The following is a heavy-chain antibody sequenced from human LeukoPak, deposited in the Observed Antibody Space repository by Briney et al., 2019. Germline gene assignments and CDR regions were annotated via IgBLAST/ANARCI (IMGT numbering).Heavy chain of an antibody. V-gene: IGHV4-59*01. CDR3: ARDRYCIGGICYSGRFDP. D-gene: IGHD2-15*01. J-gene: IGHJ5*02. CDR1: GGSMNDYY. CDR2: MYYSGST. Sequence: SETLSLTCTVSGGSMNDYYWSWIRQPAGKGLKWIGYMYYSGSTNYNPSLKSRVSISIDTSKNQFSLKLSSVTAADTAVYYCARDRYCIGGICYSGRFDPWGRGTLVTVSS.